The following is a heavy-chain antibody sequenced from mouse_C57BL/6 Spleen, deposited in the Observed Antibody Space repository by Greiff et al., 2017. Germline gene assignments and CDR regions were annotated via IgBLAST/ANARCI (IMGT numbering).Heavy chain of an antibody. Sequence: EVQVVESGPGLVKPSQSLSLTCSVTGYSITSGYYWNWIRQFPGNKLEWMGYISYDGSNNYNPSLKNRISITRDTSKNQFFLKLNSVTTEDTATYYCARASYDYEDAYWGQGTLVTVSA. CDR3: ARASYDYEDAY. V-gene: IGHV3-6*01. CDR1: GYSITSGYY. J-gene: IGHJ3*01. CDR2: ISYDGSN. D-gene: IGHD2-4*01.